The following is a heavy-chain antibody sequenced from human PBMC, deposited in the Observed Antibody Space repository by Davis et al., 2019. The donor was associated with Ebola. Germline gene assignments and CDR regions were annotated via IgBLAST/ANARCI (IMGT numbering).Heavy chain of an antibody. CDR2: INAGNGNT. J-gene: IGHJ5*02. Sequence: AASVKVSCKASGYTFTSYAMHWVRQAPGQRLEWMGWINAGNGNTKYSQKFQGRVTITRDTSASTAYMELSSLRSEDTAVYYCAKDGGVRGWTGFDPWGQGTLVTVSS. CDR3: AKDGGVRGWTGFDP. CDR1: GYTFTSYA. D-gene: IGHD2-8*02. V-gene: IGHV1-3*01.